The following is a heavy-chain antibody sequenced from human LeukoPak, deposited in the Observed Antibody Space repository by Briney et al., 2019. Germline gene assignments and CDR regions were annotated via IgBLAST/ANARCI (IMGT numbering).Heavy chain of an antibody. CDR1: GFTVSSNY. CDR2: IYSGGTT. CDR3: ARGTRYSSSWYFDY. Sequence: GGSLRLSCAASGFTVSSNYMSWVRQAPGKGLEWVSVIYSGGTTYYADSVKGRFTISRDISKNTLYLQMNSLRAEDTAVYYCARGTRYSSSWYFDYWGQGTLVTVSS. V-gene: IGHV3-66*01. D-gene: IGHD6-13*01. J-gene: IGHJ4*02.